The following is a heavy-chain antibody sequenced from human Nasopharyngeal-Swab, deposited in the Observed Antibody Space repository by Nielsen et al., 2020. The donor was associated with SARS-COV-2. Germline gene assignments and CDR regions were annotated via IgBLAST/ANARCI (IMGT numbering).Heavy chain of an antibody. CDR2: IWYDGSNK. D-gene: IGHD3-10*01. Sequence: GESLKISCAASGFTFSSYGMHWVRQAPGKGLEWVAVIWYDGSNKYYADSVKGRFTISRDNSKNTLYLQMNSLRAEDTAVYYCAKDRRFGELFLPDYWGQGTLVTVSS. V-gene: IGHV3-30*02. J-gene: IGHJ4*02. CDR1: GFTFSSYG. CDR3: AKDRRFGELFLPDY.